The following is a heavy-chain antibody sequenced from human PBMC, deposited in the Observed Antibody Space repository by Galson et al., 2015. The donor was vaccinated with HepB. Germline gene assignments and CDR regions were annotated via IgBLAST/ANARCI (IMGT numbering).Heavy chain of an antibody. CDR3: ARGGYCSSTSCWDAGDAAEDYYYGMDV. Sequence: SLRLSCAASGFTFSSYAMHWVRQAPGKGLEWVAVISYDGSNKYYADSVRGRFTISRDNSKNTLYLQMNSLRAEDTAVYYCARGGYCSSTSCWDAGDAAEDYYYGMDVWGQGTTVTVSS. CDR1: GFTFSSYA. J-gene: IGHJ6*02. D-gene: IGHD2-2*01. CDR2: ISYDGSNK. V-gene: IGHV3-30-3*01.